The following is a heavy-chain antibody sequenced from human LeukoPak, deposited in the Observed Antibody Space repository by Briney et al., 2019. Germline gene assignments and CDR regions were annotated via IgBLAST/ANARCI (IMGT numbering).Heavy chain of an antibody. D-gene: IGHD7-27*01. V-gene: IGHV3-21*03. CDR3: ARVATSGY. Sequence: PGGSLRLSCAVSGFSFSNYGMHWVRQAPGKGLEWVSSISSSSYDMYYTDSVKGRFTISRDNAKNLLYLQMDSLRAEDTGVYYCARVATSGYWGQGTLVTVSS. J-gene: IGHJ4*02. CDR1: GFSFSNYG. CDR2: ISSSSYDM.